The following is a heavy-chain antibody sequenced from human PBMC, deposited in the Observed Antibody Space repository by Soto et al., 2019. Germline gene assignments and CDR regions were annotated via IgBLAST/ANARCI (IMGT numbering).Heavy chain of an antibody. V-gene: IGHV4-34*01. CDR2: INHSGST. CDR3: ARLGGYDYYFDY. Sequence: PSETLSLTCAVYGGSFSGYYWSWIRQPPGKGLEWIGEINHSGSTNYNPSLKSRVTISVDTSKNQFSLKLSSVTAADTAVYYCARLGGYDYYFDYWGQGTLVTVSS. D-gene: IGHD5-12*01. J-gene: IGHJ4*02. CDR1: GGSFSGYY.